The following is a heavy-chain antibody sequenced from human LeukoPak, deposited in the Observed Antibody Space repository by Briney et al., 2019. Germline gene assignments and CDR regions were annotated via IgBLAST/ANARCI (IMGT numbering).Heavy chain of an antibody. CDR2: IKQDGSEK. CDR1: GFTFSSYL. Sequence: PGGALRLSCAASGFTFSSYLVTWIRQAPGKGLGGVANIKQDGSEKYYVDSVKGRFTISRDNAKNSLYLQMNSLRAEDTAVYYCARDTGGGYSCYDCWGQGTLVTVSS. CDR3: ARDTGGGYSCYDC. J-gene: IGHJ4*02. V-gene: IGHV3-7*01. D-gene: IGHD5-18*01.